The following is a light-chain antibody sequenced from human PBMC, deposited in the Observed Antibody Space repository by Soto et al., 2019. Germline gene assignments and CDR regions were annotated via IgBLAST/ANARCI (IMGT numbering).Light chain of an antibody. CDR3: QQRYSWPWT. V-gene: IGKV3-15*01. CDR2: GAS. Sequence: EIAMRQSPATLSVSPGERATLSCRASQSVRSNLAWYQQKPGQAPRLLIYGASTRATGIPGRFSGSGSGTEFTLTISSLQSEDFAVYYCQQRYSWPWTFGQGTKVDIK. J-gene: IGKJ1*01. CDR1: QSVRSN.